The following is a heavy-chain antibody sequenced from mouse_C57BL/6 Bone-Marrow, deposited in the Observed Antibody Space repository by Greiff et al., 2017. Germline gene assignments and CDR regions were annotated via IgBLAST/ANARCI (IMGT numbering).Heavy chain of an antibody. CDR2: IYPRSGNT. CDR1: GYTFTSYG. V-gene: IGHV1-81*01. D-gene: IGHD1-1*01. Sequence: VKLVESGAELARPGASVKLSCKASGYTFTSYGISWVKQRTGQGLEWIGEIYPRSGNTYYNEKFKGKATLTADKSSSTAYMELRRLTSEDSAVYFCARCIFLLLRYWYFDVWGTGTTVTVSS. J-gene: IGHJ1*03. CDR3: ARCIFLLLRYWYFDV.